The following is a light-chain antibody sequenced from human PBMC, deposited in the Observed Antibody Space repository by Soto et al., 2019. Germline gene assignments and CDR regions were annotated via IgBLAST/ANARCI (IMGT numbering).Light chain of an antibody. J-gene: IGLJ1*01. CDR1: SSDFGGYNY. V-gene: IGLV2-14*01. CDR2: DVS. CDR3: SSYTGSTTLGV. Sequence: QSALTQPASVSGSPGQSITISCTGTSSDFGGYNYVSWYQQHPGKAPKLIIYDVSNRPSGVSNRFSGSKSGNTASLTISGLQAEDEADYYCSSYTGSTTLGVFGTGTKVTVL.